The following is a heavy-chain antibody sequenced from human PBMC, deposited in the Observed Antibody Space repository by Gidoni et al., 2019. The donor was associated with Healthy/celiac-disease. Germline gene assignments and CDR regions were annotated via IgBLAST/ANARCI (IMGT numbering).Heavy chain of an antibody. J-gene: IGHJ6*02. CDR1: GFSLSNARMG. CDR2: IFSNDEK. V-gene: IGHV2-26*01. CDR3: ARIRWLELYYYYGMDV. D-gene: IGHD1-7*01. Sequence: QVTLKESGPVLVKPTETLTLTCTVSGFSLSNARMGVRWIRQPPGKALEWLAHIFSNDEKSYSTSLKSRLTIYKDNSKSQVVLTMTNMDPVDTATYYCARIRWLELYYYYGMDVWGQGTTVTVSS.